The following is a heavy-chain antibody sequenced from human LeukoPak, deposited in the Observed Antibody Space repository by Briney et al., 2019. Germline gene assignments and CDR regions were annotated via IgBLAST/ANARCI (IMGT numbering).Heavy chain of an antibody. CDR3: TRERGSGSYHPFDP. CDR2: IKQDGSEK. CDR1: GFTFSSYA. D-gene: IGHD3-10*01. J-gene: IGHJ5*02. Sequence: PGGSLRLSCAASGFTFSSYAMSWVRQAPGKGLQWVANIKQDGSEKYYVESVKGRFTISRDNAKNSMYLQMNSLRAEDTAIYYCTRERGSGSYHPFDPWGQGTLVTVSS. V-gene: IGHV3-7*01.